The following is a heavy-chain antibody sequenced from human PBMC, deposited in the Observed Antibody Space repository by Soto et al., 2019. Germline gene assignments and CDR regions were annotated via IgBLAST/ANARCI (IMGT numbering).Heavy chain of an antibody. J-gene: IGHJ4*02. D-gene: IGHD6-13*01. V-gene: IGHV4-39*01. CDR2: IYYSGST. CDR1: GGSISSSSYY. CDR3: ARLPSSSWYTRFDY. Sequence: SETLSLTCTVSGGSISSSSYYWGWIRQPPGKGLEWIGSIYYSGSTYYNPSLKSRVTISVDTSKNQSSLKLSSMTAADTAVYYCARLPSSSWYTRFDYWGQGTLVTVSS.